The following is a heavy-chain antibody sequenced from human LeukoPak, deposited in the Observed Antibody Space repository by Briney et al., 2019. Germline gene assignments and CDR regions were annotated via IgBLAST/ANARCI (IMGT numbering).Heavy chain of an antibody. J-gene: IGHJ4*02. CDR2: INHDGSAT. Sequence: PGRSLRLSCAASGFTFSSYGMHWVRQAPGKGLVWVSRINHDGSATIYADSVKGRFTFSRDNAKNTLHLQMNSLRADDTALYYCASKFFFDYWGLGTLVTVSS. V-gene: IGHV3-74*01. CDR1: GFTFSSYG. CDR3: ASKFFFDY.